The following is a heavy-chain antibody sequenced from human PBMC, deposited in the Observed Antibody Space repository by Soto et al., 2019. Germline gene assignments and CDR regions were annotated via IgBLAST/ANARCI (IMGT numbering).Heavy chain of an antibody. V-gene: IGHV1-69*12. CDR3: ASHYDSSGYSSRGLVS. J-gene: IGHJ5*02. Sequence: QVQLVQSGAEVKKPGSSVKVSCKASGGTFSSYAISWVRQAPGQGLEWMGGIIPIFGTADYAQKFQGGVTITADGSPRTAYMELSGLRSEATAVYYCASHYDSSGYSSRGLVSWCQVTLVTVSS. D-gene: IGHD3-22*01. CDR2: IIPIFGTA. CDR1: GGTFSSYA.